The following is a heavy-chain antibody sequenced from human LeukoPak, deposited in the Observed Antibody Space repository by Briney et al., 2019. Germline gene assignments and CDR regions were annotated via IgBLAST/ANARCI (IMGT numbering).Heavy chain of an antibody. J-gene: IGHJ6*04. CDR1: GGTFSSYA. CDR2: IIPIFGTA. Sequence: SVKVSCKASGGTFSSYAISWVRQAPGQGLEWMGGIIPIFGTANYAQKFQGRVTITADKSTSTAYMELSSLTSEDTAVYYCASKRTGGLLLRGSDYYELDVWGKGTTVPVSP. D-gene: IGHD3-22*01. CDR3: ASKRTGGLLLRGSDYYELDV. V-gene: IGHV1-69*06.